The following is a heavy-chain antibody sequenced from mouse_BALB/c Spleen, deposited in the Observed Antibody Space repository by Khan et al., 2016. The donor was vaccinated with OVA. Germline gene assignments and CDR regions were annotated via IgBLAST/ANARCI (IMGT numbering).Heavy chain of an antibody. D-gene: IGHD3-2*01. CDR2: INPSNDYT. CDR3: ERSGQVGLRGGFTY. J-gene: IGHJ3*01. V-gene: IGHV1-4*01. CDR1: GYTFTTYT. Sequence: QVQLKQSGAELARPGASVKMSCKTSGYTFTTYTLHWVKQRPGRSLEWIGYINPSNDYTNYNQKFKDKSTLTADKSSSTAYMQLSSLTSEDSAVYYCERSGQVGLRGGFTYWGQGTLVTVSA.